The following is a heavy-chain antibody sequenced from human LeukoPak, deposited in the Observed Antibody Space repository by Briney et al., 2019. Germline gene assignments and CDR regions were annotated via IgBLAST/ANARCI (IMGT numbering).Heavy chain of an antibody. CDR1: GYSFTSYL. D-gene: IGHD3-9*01. CDR2: IYPGDSDT. Sequence: GESPKISCKGSGYSFTSYLIGWVRQMPGKGLEWMGIIYPGDSDTRYSPSFQGQVTISADKSISTDYLQWSSLKASDTAMYYCARHLKGSRLRYFDWLLTTHAFDIWGQGTMVTVSS. V-gene: IGHV5-51*01. CDR3: ARHLKGSRLRYFDWLLTTHAFDI. J-gene: IGHJ3*02.